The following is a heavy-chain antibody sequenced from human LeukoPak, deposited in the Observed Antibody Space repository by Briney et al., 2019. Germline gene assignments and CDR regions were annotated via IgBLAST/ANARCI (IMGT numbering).Heavy chain of an antibody. Sequence: PGGSLRLSCAASGFTFSSYAMSWVRQAPGKGLEWVSAISGSGGSTYYADSVKGRFTISRDNSKNTLYLQMNSLRAEDTAVYYCAKESMITFGGVIGTPLKYWGPGTLVTVSS. CDR2: ISGSGGST. CDR3: AKESMITFGGVIGTPLKY. D-gene: IGHD3-16*02. V-gene: IGHV3-23*01. CDR1: GFTFSSYA. J-gene: IGHJ4*02.